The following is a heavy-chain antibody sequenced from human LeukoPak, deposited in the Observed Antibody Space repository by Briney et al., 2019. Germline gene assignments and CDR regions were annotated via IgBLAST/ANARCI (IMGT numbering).Heavy chain of an antibody. CDR1: GGSISSSSYY. D-gene: IGHD6-19*01. V-gene: IGHV4-39*01. CDR2: IYYSGST. J-gene: IGHJ4*02. Sequence: SETLSLTCTVSGGSISSSSYYCGWIRQPPGKGLEWIGSIYYSGSTYYNPSLKSRVTISVDTSKNQFSLKLSSVTAADTAVYYCARRVYSSGWYVFDYWGQGTLVTVSS. CDR3: ARRVYSSGWYVFDY.